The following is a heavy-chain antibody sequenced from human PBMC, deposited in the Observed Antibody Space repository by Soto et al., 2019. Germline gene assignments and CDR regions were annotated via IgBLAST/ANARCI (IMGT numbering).Heavy chain of an antibody. Sequence: EVQLVESGGGLVQPGGSLRLSCAASGFTFSSYSMNWVRQAPGKGLEWVSYISSATTTIYYADSVKGRFTISRDNAKNSQYLQMNSLRADDTAVYYCARGIAAAGPKLDYWGQGTLVIVSS. J-gene: IGHJ4*02. D-gene: IGHD6-13*01. CDR3: ARGIAAAGPKLDY. CDR2: ISSATTTI. V-gene: IGHV3-48*01. CDR1: GFTFSSYS.